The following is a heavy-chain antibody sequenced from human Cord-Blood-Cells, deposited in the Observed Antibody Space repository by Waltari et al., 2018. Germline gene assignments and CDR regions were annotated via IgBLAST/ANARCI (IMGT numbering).Heavy chain of an antibody. J-gene: IGHJ4*02. CDR1: GFTFSSYG. D-gene: IGHD5-12*01. CDR3: AKDRGELGYSGYDPSFDY. V-gene: IGHV3-30*18. CDR2: IWYDGSNK. Sequence: QVQLVESGGGVVQPGRSLRLSCAASGFTFSSYGMHWVRQAPGKGLEWVAVIWYDGSNKYYADSVKGRFTISRDNSKNTRYLQMNSLRAEDTAMYYCAKDRGELGYSGYDPSFDYWGQGTLVTVSS.